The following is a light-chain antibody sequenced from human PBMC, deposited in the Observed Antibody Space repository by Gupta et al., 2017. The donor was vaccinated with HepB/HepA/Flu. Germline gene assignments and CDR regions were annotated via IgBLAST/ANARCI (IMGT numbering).Light chain of an antibody. Sequence: DIKMTQSPSSLSASVGDRVTITCRASQSISSYLNWYQQKPGKAPKLLIYAASSLQSGVPSRFSGSGSGTDFTLTISSLEPEDFATYYCQQRNNCPFTFGHGTKVDIK. CDR1: QSISSY. J-gene: IGKJ3*01. CDR2: AAS. CDR3: QQRNNCPFT. V-gene: IGKV1-39*01.